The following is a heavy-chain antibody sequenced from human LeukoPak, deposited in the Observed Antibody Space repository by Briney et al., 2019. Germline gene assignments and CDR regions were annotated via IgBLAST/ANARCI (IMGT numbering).Heavy chain of an antibody. D-gene: IGHD6-13*01. CDR3: ARDSPGAAAGTRFDY. V-gene: IGHV1-69*13. J-gene: IGHJ4*02. CDR2: IIPIFGTA. CDR1: GGTFSSYA. Sequence: ASVKVSCKASGGTFSSYAISWVRQAPGQGLEWMGGIIPIFGTANYAQKFQGRVTITADESTSTAYMELSSLRSEDTAVYYCARDSPGAAAGTRFDYWGQGTLVTVSS.